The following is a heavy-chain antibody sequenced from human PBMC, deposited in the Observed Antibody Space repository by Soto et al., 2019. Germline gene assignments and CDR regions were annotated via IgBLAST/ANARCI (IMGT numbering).Heavy chain of an antibody. CDR1: GGTFSSYA. CDR2: IIPIFGTA. Sequence: SVKVSCKASGGTFSSYAISWVRQAPGQGLVWMGGIIPIFGTANYAQKFQGRVTITADESTSTAYMELSSLRSEDTAVYYCARSGGSCYEATCYGMDVWGQGTTVTVSS. CDR3: ARSGGSCYEATCYGMDV. V-gene: IGHV1-69*13. J-gene: IGHJ6*02. D-gene: IGHD2-15*01.